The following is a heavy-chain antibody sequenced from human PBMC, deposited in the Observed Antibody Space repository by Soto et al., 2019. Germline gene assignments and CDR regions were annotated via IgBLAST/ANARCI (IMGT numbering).Heavy chain of an antibody. CDR1: GFTFSTYA. CDR2: ISGSGDST. Sequence: SLRLSCAASGFTFSTYAMNWVRQAPGKGLEWVSVISGSGDSTYYADSVKGRSTISRDNSKNTLFLQMKSLRAEDTALYYCAKGIGGGNSVYFDYWGRGTLVTVSS. J-gene: IGHJ4*02. CDR3: AKGIGGGNSVYFDY. V-gene: IGHV3-23*01. D-gene: IGHD2-8*01.